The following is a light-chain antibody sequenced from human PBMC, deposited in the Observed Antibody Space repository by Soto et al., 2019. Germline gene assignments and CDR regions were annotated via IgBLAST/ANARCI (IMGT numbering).Light chain of an antibody. CDR2: EVS. CDR1: SRDVGAYNY. V-gene: IGLV2-8*01. CDR3: SSYAGSNNLI. J-gene: IGLJ2*01. Sequence: QSALTQPPSASGSPGQSVTLSCTGTSRDVGAYNYVSWYQQHPGKAPKLVIYEVSKRPSGVPDRFSGSQSGNTASLTVSGLQTDDEADYYCSSYAGSNNLIFGGGTKLTVL.